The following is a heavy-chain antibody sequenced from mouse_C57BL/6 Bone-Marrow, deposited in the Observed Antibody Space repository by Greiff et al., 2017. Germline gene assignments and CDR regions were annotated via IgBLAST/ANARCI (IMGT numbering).Heavy chain of an antibody. CDR2: IDPSDSET. CDR1: GYTFTSYW. V-gene: IGHV1-52*01. J-gene: IGHJ1*03. CDR3: ARPLYGNYEGYFDV. Sequence: QVQLQQPGAELVRPGSSVKLSCKASGYTFTSYWMHWVKQRPIQGLEWIGNIDPSDSETHYNQKFKDKATLTVDQSSSTAYMQLSSLTSEDSAVYYCARPLYGNYEGYFDVWGTGTTVTVSS. D-gene: IGHD2-1*01.